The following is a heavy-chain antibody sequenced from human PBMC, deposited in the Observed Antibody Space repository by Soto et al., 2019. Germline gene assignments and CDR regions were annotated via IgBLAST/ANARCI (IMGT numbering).Heavy chain of an antibody. V-gene: IGHV1-18*01. CDR1: GYPFTSYG. Sequence: QGHLLQSGDEVKTPGASVRVSCRASGYPFTSYGISWVRQAPGQGLEWVAWISAYNGNRDTAQKSQGRVTMTLDTSTDTAHMELGDLTSADTCVYYCARGRIVASIHDAFEIWGQGTKVTVSS. J-gene: IGHJ3*02. CDR2: ISAYNGNR. D-gene: IGHD5-12*01. CDR3: ARGRIVASIHDAFEI.